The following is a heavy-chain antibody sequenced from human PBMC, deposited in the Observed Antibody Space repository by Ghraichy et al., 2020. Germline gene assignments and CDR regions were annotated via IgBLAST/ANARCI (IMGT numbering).Heavy chain of an antibody. Sequence: SETLSLTCTVSGGSISSYYWSWIRQPPGKGLEWIGYIYYSGSTNYNPSLKSRVTISVDTSKNQFSLKLSSVTAADTAVYYCASSDSSSSATQFDYWGQGTLVTVSS. CDR1: GGSISSYY. J-gene: IGHJ4*02. D-gene: IGHD6-6*01. CDR2: IYYSGST. CDR3: ASSDSSSSATQFDY. V-gene: IGHV4-59*08.